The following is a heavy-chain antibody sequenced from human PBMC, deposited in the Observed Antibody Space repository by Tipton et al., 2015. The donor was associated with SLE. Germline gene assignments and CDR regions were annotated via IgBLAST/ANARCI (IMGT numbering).Heavy chain of an antibody. CDR2: VSHSRST. V-gene: IGHV4-34*01. CDR3: ARGVSGYFHYCYMDV. CDR1: GGSFSGYA. J-gene: IGHJ6*03. Sequence: TLSLTCAVSGGSFSGYAWSWVRQPPGKGLEWIGEVSHSRSTNYNPSLKSRGTISLDTSNNQFSLRLSSVTAADTAVYYCARGVSGYFHYCYMDVWGKETTVTISS. D-gene: IGHD3-16*01.